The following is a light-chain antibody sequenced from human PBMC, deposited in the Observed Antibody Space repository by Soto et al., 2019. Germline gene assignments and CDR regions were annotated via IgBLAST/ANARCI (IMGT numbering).Light chain of an antibody. CDR3: SSYTSSSTYV. V-gene: IGLV2-18*02. Sequence: QSVLTQPPSVSGSPGQSVTISCTGTSSDVGSYNRVSWYQQPPGTAPKVMIYDVSNRPSGVPDRFSGSKSGNTASLTISGLQAEDESDYCCSSYTSSSTYVFGTGTKVTVL. J-gene: IGLJ1*01. CDR2: DVS. CDR1: SSDVGSYNR.